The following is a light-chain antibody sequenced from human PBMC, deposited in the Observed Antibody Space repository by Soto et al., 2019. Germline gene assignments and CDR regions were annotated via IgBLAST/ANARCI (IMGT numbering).Light chain of an antibody. CDR3: SSYTNNSTREV. J-gene: IGLJ2*01. Sequence: QSALTQPASVSRSPGQSITISCTGTSSAVGGYNNVSWFQQHPGEAPKLMIYDVSNRASGVSNRFSGSKSGNTASLTISWLQAEDETDYYCSSYTNNSTREVFGGGTKLTVL. V-gene: IGLV2-14*01. CDR2: DVS. CDR1: SSAVGGYNN.